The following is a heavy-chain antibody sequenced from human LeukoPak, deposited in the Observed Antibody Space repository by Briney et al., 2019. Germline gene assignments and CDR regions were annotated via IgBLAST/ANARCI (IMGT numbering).Heavy chain of an antibody. CDR3: ARGYNSRAATTDCCPLDY. Sequence: GGSLRLSCAASGFTFSSYSMNWVHQAPGKGLEWVSSISSSSSYIYYADSVKGRFTISRDNAKNSLYLQMNSLRAEDTAVYFCARGYNSRAATTDCCPLDYWGQGTLVTVSS. V-gene: IGHV3-21*01. CDR1: GFTFSSYS. CDR2: ISSSSSYI. D-gene: IGHD1-26*01. J-gene: IGHJ4*02.